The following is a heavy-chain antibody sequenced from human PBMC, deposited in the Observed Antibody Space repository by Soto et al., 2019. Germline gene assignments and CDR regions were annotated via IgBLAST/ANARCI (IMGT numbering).Heavy chain of an antibody. CDR2: INSGNRNT. V-gene: IGHV1-3*01. J-gene: IGHJ3*02. D-gene: IGHD1-7*01. CDR3: ARSSYHWNYFGPPDAFAI. Sequence: VKACCKDSGYTFTSYAIPWGRQAPVQRLEWMGWINSGNRNTKYSQKFQGRVTITRDTSASTSYMELRSLGSEDTAVYYCARSSYHWNYFGPPDAFAIWGQRTTDPVSS. CDR1: GYTFTSYA.